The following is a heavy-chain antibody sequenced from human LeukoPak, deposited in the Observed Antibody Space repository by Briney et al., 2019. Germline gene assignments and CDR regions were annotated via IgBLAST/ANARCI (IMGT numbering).Heavy chain of an antibody. CDR3: AKDSFSGRYSHYFDY. CDR2: ISWDGTST. V-gene: IGHV3-43D*03. CDR1: GFTFDDYA. Sequence: GGSLRLSCAASGFTFDDYAMHWVRQAPGKGLEWVSLISWDGTSTYYADSVKGRFTISRDNSKNSLYLQMNSLRAEDTALYYCAKDSFSGRYSHYFDYWGQGTLVTVSS. J-gene: IGHJ4*02. D-gene: IGHD1-26*01.